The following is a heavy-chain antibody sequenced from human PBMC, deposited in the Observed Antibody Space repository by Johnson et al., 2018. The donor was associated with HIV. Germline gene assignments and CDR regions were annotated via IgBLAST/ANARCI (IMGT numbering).Heavy chain of an antibody. D-gene: IGHD1-26*01. CDR3: AKTYSGGNRDAFDI. CDR2: IRYDGSNK. Sequence: QMQLVESGGGVVQPGGSLRLSCVASGFNFSTYGMHWVRQAPGKGLEWVAFIRYDGSNKYYADSVKGRFTISRDNSKNTLYLQMNSLRAEDTAVYYCAKTYSGGNRDAFDIGGQGTMVTVSA. J-gene: IGHJ3*02. CDR1: GFNFSTYG. V-gene: IGHV3-30*02.